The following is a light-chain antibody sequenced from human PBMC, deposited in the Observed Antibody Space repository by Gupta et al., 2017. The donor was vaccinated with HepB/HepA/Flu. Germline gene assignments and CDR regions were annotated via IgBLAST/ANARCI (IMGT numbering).Light chain of an antibody. CDR3: NSYTSSSTRV. CDR1: SSDVGDYNY. CDR2: DVN. Sequence: QAALTQPASVSGSPGQSITISCTGTSSDVGDYNYVSWYQQHPGKAPKLMIYDVNNRPSGVSDRFSGSKSGSTASLTISGLQPEDEADYYCNSYTSSSTRVFGTGTKVTVL. V-gene: IGLV2-14*01. J-gene: IGLJ1*01.